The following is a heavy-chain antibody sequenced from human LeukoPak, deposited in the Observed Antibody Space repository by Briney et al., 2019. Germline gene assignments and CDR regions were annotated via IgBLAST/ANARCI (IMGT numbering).Heavy chain of an antibody. CDR2: LSTVSTYT. J-gene: IGHJ6*03. Sequence: GGSLRLSCAAYGFTFTDYSMTWVRQAPGQGLEWVASLSTVSTYTFYSDSVKGRFIISRDNAKNTLYLQMSSLSAEDTAVYFCARDGSGFYYYYFMDVWGRGTTVTVSS. CDR1: GFTFTDYS. CDR3: ARDGSGFYYYYFMDV. D-gene: IGHD6-25*01. V-gene: IGHV3-21*01.